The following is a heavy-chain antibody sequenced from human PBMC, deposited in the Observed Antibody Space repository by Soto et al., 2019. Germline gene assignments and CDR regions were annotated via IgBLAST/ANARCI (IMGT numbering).Heavy chain of an antibody. Sequence: SETQSLISEVYGGSFRGYHWSWIRQPPGKGLELIGEINHSGSTNYNPSLKSRVTISVDTSKNQFSLKLSSVSAADTAVYYCARAIGGNYVRYFDYWGQGTLVTVSS. CDR3: ARAIGGNYVRYFDY. CDR2: INHSGST. V-gene: IGHV4-34*01. D-gene: IGHD1-7*01. J-gene: IGHJ4*02. CDR1: GGSFRGYH.